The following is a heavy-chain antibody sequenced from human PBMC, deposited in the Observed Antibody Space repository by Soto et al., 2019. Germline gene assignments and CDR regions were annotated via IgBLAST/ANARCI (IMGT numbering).Heavy chain of an antibody. CDR2: IYPIESDA. D-gene: IGHD2-15*01. V-gene: IGHV5-51*01. J-gene: IGHJ5*02. CDR1: GYTFANYW. CDR3: ARHGRSGGSSYSGWFDP. Sequence: PGESLKISCQGSGYTFANYWIGWVRQMPGKGLELMGIIYPIESDARYSPSFQGQVIISADKFISTAYLQWSSLRASDTAIYYCARHGRSGGSSYSGWFDPWGQGTLVTVSS.